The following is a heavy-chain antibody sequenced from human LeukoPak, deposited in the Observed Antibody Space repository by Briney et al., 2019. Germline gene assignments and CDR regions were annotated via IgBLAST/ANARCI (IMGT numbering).Heavy chain of an antibody. V-gene: IGHV3-48*03. J-gene: IGHJ4*02. CDR1: GFTFSSYE. CDR3: VGSTPFQY. Sequence: PGGSLRLSCAASGFTFSSYEMNWVRQAPGKGLEWVSHISSSASTIYYADSVKGRFTISRDNAKNSLYLQMNSLRAEDTGVYYCVGSTPFQYWGQGTLVTVSS. CDR2: ISSSASTI. D-gene: IGHD5/OR15-5a*01.